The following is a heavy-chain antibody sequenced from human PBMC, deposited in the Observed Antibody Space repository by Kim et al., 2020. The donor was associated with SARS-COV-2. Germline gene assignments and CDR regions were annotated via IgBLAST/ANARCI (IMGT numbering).Heavy chain of an antibody. J-gene: IGHJ4*02. D-gene: IGHD6-19*01. CDR3: ASPAGRPYRDIAVAGTFDY. Sequence: SVKVSCKASGGTFSSYAISWVRQAPGQGLEWMGGIIPIFGTANYAQKFQGRVTITADESTSTAYMELSSLRSEDTAVYYCASPAGRPYRDIAVAGTFDYWGQGTLVTVSS. CDR1: GGTFSSYA. CDR2: IIPIFGTA. V-gene: IGHV1-69*13.